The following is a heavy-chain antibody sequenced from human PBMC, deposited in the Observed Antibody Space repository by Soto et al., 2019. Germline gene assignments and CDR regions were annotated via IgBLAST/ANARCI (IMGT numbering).Heavy chain of an antibody. CDR2: IWYDGSNE. Sequence: GGSLRLSCVASGFPFSLYEMNWIRQAPGKGLEWVAVIWYDGSNEYYADSVKGRFTISKDNSKNTLYLQMNSLRAEDTAVYYCARDDIPGIAVATYGLDVWGQGTTVTVSS. J-gene: IGHJ6*02. V-gene: IGHV3-33*08. CDR3: ARDDIPGIAVATYGLDV. CDR1: GFPFSLYE. D-gene: IGHD6-19*01.